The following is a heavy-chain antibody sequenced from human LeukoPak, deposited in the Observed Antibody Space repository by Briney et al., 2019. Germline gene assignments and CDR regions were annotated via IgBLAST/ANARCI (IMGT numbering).Heavy chain of an antibody. J-gene: IGHJ4*02. Sequence: SETLSLTCTASGYSISTSSFHWGWIRQPPGKGLEWIGSLDYSGTTYYNPSLNRRVTLSVDTYKNQISLSLISVTDADRAVYYCARIRSNSRTDFEYWGQGTLVTVSS. CDR1: GYSISTSSFH. CDR2: LDYSGTT. V-gene: IGHV4-39*07. D-gene: IGHD3/OR15-3a*01. CDR3: ARIRSNSRTDFEY.